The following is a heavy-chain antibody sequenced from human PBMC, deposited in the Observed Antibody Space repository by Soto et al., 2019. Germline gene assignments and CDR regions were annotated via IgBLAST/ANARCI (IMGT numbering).Heavy chain of an antibody. CDR2: IYWDDDI. CDR3: AQRRAALIDFDY. J-gene: IGHJ4*02. Sequence: QITLKESGPALVKPPQTLTLTCTFSGFSLSTSGVGVGWIRQPPGKALEWLALIYWDDDIRYSPSVKSRLTIPTDTAKNQVVLTMMNMDPVDTATYYCAQRRAALIDFDYWGQGTLVTVSS. V-gene: IGHV2-5*02. D-gene: IGHD2-21*01. CDR1: GFSLSTSGVG.